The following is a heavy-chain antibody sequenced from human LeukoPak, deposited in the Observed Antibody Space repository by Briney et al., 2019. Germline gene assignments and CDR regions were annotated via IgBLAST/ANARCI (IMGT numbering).Heavy chain of an antibody. CDR1: GGSISSSSYC. Sequence: PSETLSLTCTVSGGSISSSSYCWGWIRQPPGKGLEWIGSIYYSGSTYYNPSLKSRVTISVDTSKNQFSLKLSSVTAADTAVYYCARHGNCSSTSCYIYYYYYMDVWGKGTTVTVSS. V-gene: IGHV4-39*01. J-gene: IGHJ6*03. CDR3: ARHGNCSSTSCYIYYYYYMDV. CDR2: IYYSGST. D-gene: IGHD2-2*02.